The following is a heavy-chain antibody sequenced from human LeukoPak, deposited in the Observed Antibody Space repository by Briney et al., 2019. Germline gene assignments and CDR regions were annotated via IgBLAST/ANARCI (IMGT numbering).Heavy chain of an antibody. J-gene: IGHJ4*02. V-gene: IGHV3-7*05. CDR1: GFTFSSYW. CDR3: ARIGYSSSSLDF. D-gene: IGHD6-6*01. CDR2: IKQDGSVE. Sequence: GGSLRLSCAASGFTFSSYWMSWVRQAPGKGLEWVANIKQDGSVEYYVVSVKGRFTISRDNAKESLYLQMNSLRAEDTAVYYCARIGYSSSSLDFWGQGTLVTVSS.